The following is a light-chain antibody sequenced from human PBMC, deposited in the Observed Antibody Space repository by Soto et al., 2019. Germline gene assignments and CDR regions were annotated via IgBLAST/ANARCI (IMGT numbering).Light chain of an antibody. CDR2: AAS. CDR3: QRSYSTPPT. Sequence: DIQMTQSPSSLSASVGERVTITCRASQSISSYLNWYQQKPGKAPKLLIYAASSLQSGVPSRFSGSGSWTDFTLTISSLQPEDFATYYCQRSYSTPPTFGQGTKVEIK. J-gene: IGKJ1*01. V-gene: IGKV1-39*01. CDR1: QSISSY.